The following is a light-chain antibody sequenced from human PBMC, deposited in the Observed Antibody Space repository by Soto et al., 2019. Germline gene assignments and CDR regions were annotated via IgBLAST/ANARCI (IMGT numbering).Light chain of an antibody. CDR3: QQYNNWPIT. CDR1: QNINTL. Sequence: RVMTQSPATLYVSPGERATLSCRASQNINTLLAWYQQRPGQAPRLLIYRASTRATGIPARFSGSGSGTEFTLTISSLQSEDFAVYYCQQYNNWPITFGQGTRLEIK. J-gene: IGKJ5*01. CDR2: RAS. V-gene: IGKV3-15*01.